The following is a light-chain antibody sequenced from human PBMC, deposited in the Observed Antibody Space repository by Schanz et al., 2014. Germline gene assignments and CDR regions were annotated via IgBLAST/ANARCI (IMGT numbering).Light chain of an antibody. CDR1: TTDVGGYNY. CDR3: CSYVAHHWL. J-gene: IGLJ3*02. Sequence: QSALTQPASVSGSPGQSITISCAGTTTDVGGYNYVSWYQQHPGKAPKLIIYDVTNRPSGVSNRFSGSKSGNTASLTISGLQAEDEADYYCCSYVAHHWLFGVGTKLTVL. V-gene: IGLV2-14*03. CDR2: DVT.